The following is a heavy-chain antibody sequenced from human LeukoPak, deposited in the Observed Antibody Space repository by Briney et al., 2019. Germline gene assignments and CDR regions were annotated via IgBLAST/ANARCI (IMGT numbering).Heavy chain of an antibody. J-gene: IGHJ5*02. D-gene: IGHD2-15*01. CDR2: FHDSGSA. CDR1: GDSISSYF. Sequence: SETLSLTCTVSGDSISSYFWSWIRQPPGKGLEWIGCFHDSGSANYNPSLKSRITMSVDTSKNQFSLKLRSVTAADTAVYYCARDSHSVDTATPRGFDPWGQGTLVTVSS. CDR3: ARDSHSVDTATPRGFDP. V-gene: IGHV4-59*01.